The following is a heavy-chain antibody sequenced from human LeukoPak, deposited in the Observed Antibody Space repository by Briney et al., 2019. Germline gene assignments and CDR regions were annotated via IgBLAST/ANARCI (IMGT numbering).Heavy chain of an antibody. CDR1: GGSISSGDYY. CDR2: IYYSGST. Sequence: PSETLSLTCTVSGGSISSGDYYWSWIRQPPGKGLEWIGYIYYSGSTYYNPSLKSRVTISVDTSKNLFSLKLSSVTAADTAVYYCARERIAAAGTRRWFDPWGQGTLVTVSS. CDR3: ARERIAAAGTRRWFDP. D-gene: IGHD6-13*01. J-gene: IGHJ5*02. V-gene: IGHV4-30-4*01.